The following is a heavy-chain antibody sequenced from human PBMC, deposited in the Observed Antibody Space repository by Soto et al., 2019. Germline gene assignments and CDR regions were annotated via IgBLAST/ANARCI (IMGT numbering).Heavy chain of an antibody. D-gene: IGHD2-21*02. CDR3: AREIVTAGGNNYFDP. CDR1: GGTVASSHW. CDR2: VYHTGDT. Sequence: SETLSLTCGVSGGTVASSHWCSWVRQSPGRGLEWIGNVYHTGDTNFNPSLQSRVTFSVDKSNNQFSLGLTSVTAADTAVYFCAREIVTAGGNNYFDPWGPGTLVTVSS. V-gene: IGHV4-4*02. J-gene: IGHJ5*02.